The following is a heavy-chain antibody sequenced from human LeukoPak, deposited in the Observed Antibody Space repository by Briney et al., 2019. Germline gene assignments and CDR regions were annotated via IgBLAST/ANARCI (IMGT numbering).Heavy chain of an antibody. V-gene: IGHV3-74*01. D-gene: IGHD3-16*01. J-gene: IGHJ4*02. Sequence: GGSLRLSCVASGFTFSSYWIHWVRQAPGKGLVWVSRISGDGGSTDYADSVKGRFTISRDNAKNTLYLQMNSLRAEDTAVYYCVRGGVDYWGQGTLVTVSS. CDR3: VRGGVDY. CDR2: ISGDGGST. CDR1: GFTFSSYW.